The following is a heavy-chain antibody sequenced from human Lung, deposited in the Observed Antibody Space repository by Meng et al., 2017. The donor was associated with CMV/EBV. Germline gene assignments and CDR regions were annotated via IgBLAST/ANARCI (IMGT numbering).Heavy chain of an antibody. V-gene: IGHV3-74*01. CDR2: INSDGSST. Sequence: GESXKISCAASGFTFSSYWMHWVRQAPGKGLVWVSRINSDGSSTSYADSVKGRFTISRDNAKNTLYLQMNSLRAEDTAVYYCARVFDYDFWSGYYTNGMDVWGQGXTVTASS. CDR1: GFTFSSYW. CDR3: ARVFDYDFWSGYYTNGMDV. J-gene: IGHJ6*02. D-gene: IGHD3-3*01.